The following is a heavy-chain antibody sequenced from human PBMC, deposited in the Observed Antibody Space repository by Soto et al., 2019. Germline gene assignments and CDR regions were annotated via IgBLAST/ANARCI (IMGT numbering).Heavy chain of an antibody. D-gene: IGHD1-1*01. CDR3: ARDGKGAAYTHGPYYFDY. Sequence: GGSLRLSCAASGFPFSFYSMNWVRQAPGKGLEWISYITSTSSAINHADSVRGRFTISRDNAMRSLFLHMNSLRDEDTAVYYCARDGKGAAYTHGPYYFDYWGQGALVTVS. CDR1: GFPFSFYS. V-gene: IGHV3-48*02. J-gene: IGHJ4*02. CDR2: ITSTSSAI.